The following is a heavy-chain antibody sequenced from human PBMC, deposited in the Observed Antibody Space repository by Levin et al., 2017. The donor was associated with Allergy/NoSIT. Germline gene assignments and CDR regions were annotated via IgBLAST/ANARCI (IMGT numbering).Heavy chain of an antibody. J-gene: IGHJ5*01. CDR3: ARVRNYGGRGWFDS. CDR1: GDSISSGHYY. D-gene: IGHD2-21*01. V-gene: IGHV4-31*03. CDR2: SYYSGAA. Sequence: PSETLSLTCTVSGDSISSGHYYWSWVRQPPGKGLEWIGHSYYSGAAYYNPSLTSRLTISVDTSQTQFSLKLSSVTAAGTAVYYCARVRNYGGRGWFDSWGQGTLITVS.